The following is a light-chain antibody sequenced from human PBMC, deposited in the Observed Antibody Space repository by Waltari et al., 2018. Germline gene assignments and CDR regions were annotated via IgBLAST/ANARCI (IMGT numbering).Light chain of an antibody. Sequence: DIQMTQSPSSLSTSVGDRVTISCRASYNVDVFLNWYQQKPGKAPKLLIYGASSLQSGVPSRFSGRGSGIDFTLTITSLQPEDSATYYCQQSHGFPFTFGQGTKLEIK. V-gene: IGKV1-39*01. J-gene: IGKJ2*01. CDR3: QQSHGFPFT. CDR1: YNVDVF. CDR2: GAS.